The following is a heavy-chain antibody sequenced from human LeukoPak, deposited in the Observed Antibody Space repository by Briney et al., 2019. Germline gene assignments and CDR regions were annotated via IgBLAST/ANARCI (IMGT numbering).Heavy chain of an antibody. J-gene: IGHJ3*02. D-gene: IGHD3-16*01. Sequence: GGSLRLSRAASGFTFSSYSMNWVRQAPGKGLEWVSYISSSSSSIYYADSVKGRFTISRDNAKNSLYLQMNSLRAEDTAVYYCAGDWGPHAFDIWGQGTMVTVSS. CDR1: GFTFSSYS. V-gene: IGHV3-48*01. CDR2: ISSSSSSI. CDR3: AGDWGPHAFDI.